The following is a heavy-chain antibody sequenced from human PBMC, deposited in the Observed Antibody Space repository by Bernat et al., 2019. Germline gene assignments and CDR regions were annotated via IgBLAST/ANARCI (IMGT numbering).Heavy chain of an antibody. D-gene: IGHD3-3*01. CDR2: ISYDGSNK. J-gene: IGHJ6*02. V-gene: IGHV3-30*18. CDR1: GFTFSSYG. CDR3: AKDLTLDFWSGKEQNGMDV. Sequence: QVQLVESGGGVVQPGRSLRLSCAASGFTFSSYGMHWVRQAPGKGLEWVAVISYDGSNKYYADSVKGRFTISRDNSKNTLYLQMNSLRAEDTAVYCCAKDLTLDFWSGKEQNGMDVWGQGTTVTVSS.